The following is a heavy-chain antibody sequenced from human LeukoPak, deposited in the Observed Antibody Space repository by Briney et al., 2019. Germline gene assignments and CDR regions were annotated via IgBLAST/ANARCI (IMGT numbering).Heavy chain of an antibody. Sequence: PSETLSLTCAVYGGSFSGYYWSWIRQPPGKGLEWIGEINHSGSTNYNPSLKSRVTISVDTSKNQFSLKLSSVTAADTAVYYCARGLHRGYSSSRPRVYFDYWGQGTLVTVSS. D-gene: IGHD6-13*01. CDR1: GGSFSGYY. CDR3: ARGLHRGYSSSRPRVYFDY. J-gene: IGHJ4*02. CDR2: INHSGST. V-gene: IGHV4-34*01.